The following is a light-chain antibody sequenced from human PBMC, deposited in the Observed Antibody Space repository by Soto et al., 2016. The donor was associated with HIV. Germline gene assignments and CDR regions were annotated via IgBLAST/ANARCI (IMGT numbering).Light chain of an antibody. CDR2: GAS. CDR1: QSISTY. Sequence: IQMTQSPSSLSPSVGDRVTITCRASQSISTYLNWYQQKPGKAPNLLIYGASTLQSGVPSKFSGGGSGTDFTLTISSLQPEDVATYYCQQYDSYPYTFGQGTKVEI. V-gene: IGKV1-16*02. J-gene: IGKJ2*01. CDR3: QQYDSYPYT.